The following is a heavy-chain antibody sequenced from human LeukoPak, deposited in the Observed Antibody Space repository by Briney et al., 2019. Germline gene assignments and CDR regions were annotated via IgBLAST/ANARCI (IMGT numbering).Heavy chain of an antibody. Sequence: PSETLSLTCTVSGGSISSYYWSWIRQPAGKGLDWIGRIYTSGSTNYNPSLRSRVTMSVDTSKNQFSLKLSSVTAADTAVYFAAAGRHYYGMDVWGQGTTVTVSS. V-gene: IGHV4-4*07. J-gene: IGHJ6*02. CDR3: AAGRHYYGMDV. D-gene: IGHD6-13*01. CDR2: IYTSGST. CDR1: GGSISSYY.